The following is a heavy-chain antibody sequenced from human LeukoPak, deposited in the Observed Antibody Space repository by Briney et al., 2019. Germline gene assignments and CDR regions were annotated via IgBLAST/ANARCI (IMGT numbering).Heavy chain of an antibody. CDR1: GGSISSSSYY. Sequence: SETLSLTCTVSGGSISSSSYYWGWIRQPPGTGLEWIGSIYYSGSTYYNPSLKSRVTISVDTSKNQFSLKLSSVTAADTAVYYCARTLLLWFGENYFDYWGQGTLVTVSS. CDR2: IYYSGST. J-gene: IGHJ4*02. V-gene: IGHV4-39*01. CDR3: ARTLLLWFGENYFDY. D-gene: IGHD3-10*01.